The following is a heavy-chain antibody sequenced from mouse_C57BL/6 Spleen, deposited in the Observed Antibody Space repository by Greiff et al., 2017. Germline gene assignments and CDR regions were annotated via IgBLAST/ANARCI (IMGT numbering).Heavy chain of an antibody. CDR3: ARSQGSAWFAY. Sequence: QVQLQQPGAELVRPGSSVKLSCKASGYTFTSYWMHWVKQRPIQGLEGIGNIDPSDSETHYNQKFKDKATLTVDKSSSTAYMQLSSLTSEDSAVYYCARSQGSAWFAYWGQGTLVTVSA. D-gene: IGHD3-1*01. J-gene: IGHJ3*01. V-gene: IGHV1-52*01. CDR2: IDPSDSET. CDR1: GYTFTSYW.